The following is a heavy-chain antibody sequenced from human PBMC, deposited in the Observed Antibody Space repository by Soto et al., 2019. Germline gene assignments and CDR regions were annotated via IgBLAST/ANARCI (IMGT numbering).Heavy chain of an antibody. CDR2: INPSGGST. CDR3: ASTIYGDYPLLPY. J-gene: IGHJ4*02. V-gene: IGHV1-46*03. CDR1: GYTITSDY. D-gene: IGHD4-17*01. Sequence: ASVKVSCKAAGYTITSDYMHWGRQTPGQGLEWMGIINPSGGSTSYAQKFQGRVTMTRDTSTSTVYMELSSLRSEDTAVYYCASTIYGDYPLLPYWRQGTLVTVSS.